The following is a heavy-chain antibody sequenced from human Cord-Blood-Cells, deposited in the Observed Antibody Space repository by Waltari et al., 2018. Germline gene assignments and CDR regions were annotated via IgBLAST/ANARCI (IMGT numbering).Heavy chain of an antibody. J-gene: IGHJ3*02. D-gene: IGHD2-2*01. V-gene: IGHV6-1*01. CDR3: ARSGYQLPPQSAFDI. CDR1: GASILTNSAT. Sequence: QVHLQPSGPGLVKPSQTPSLTRAISGASILTNSATCTCNMHLPPRGLEWLGRKYYSSKWYNDYRVSVKSRITNNPDTSKNQFSLQLNSVTPEDRAVYYCARSGYQLPPQSAFDIWGQGTMVTVSS. CDR2: KYYSSKWYN.